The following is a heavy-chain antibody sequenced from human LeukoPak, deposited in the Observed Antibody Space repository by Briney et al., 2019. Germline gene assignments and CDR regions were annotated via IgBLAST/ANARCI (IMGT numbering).Heavy chain of an antibody. CDR1: GFTFSSYS. V-gene: IGHV3-7*01. J-gene: IGHJ4*02. CDR2: IKQDGSEK. CDR3: ARDGQGIAVAFDY. D-gene: IGHD6-19*01. Sequence: PGGSLRLSCAASGFTFSSYSMNWVRQAPGKGLEWVANIKQDGSEKYYVDSVKGRFTISRDNAKNSLYLQMHSLRAEDTAVYYCARDGQGIAVAFDYWGQGTLVTVSS.